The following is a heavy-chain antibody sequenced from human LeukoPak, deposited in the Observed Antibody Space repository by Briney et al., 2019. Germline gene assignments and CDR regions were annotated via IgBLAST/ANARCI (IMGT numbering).Heavy chain of an antibody. CDR3: ARRAARPERYFDY. V-gene: IGHV4-39*01. Sequence: PSETLSLTCTVSGGSISSSSYYWGWIRQPPGKGLEWIGSIYYSGSTYYNPSLKSRVTISVDTSKNQFSLKLSSVTAADTAVYYCARRAARPERYFDYWCQGTLVTVSS. J-gene: IGHJ4*02. CDR2: IYYSGST. CDR1: GGSISSSSYY. D-gene: IGHD6-6*01.